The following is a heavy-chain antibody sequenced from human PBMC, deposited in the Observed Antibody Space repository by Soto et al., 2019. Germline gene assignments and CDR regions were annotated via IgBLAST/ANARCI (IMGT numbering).Heavy chain of an antibody. D-gene: IGHD3-9*01. V-gene: IGHV3-23*01. CDR3: AKRGPDILTGYYRDYFDY. J-gene: IGHJ4*02. CDR2: ISGSGGST. Sequence: PGGSLRLSCAASGFTFSSYAMSWVRQAPGKGLEWVSAISGSGGSTYYADSVKGRFTISRDNSKNTLYLQMNSLRAEDTAVYYCAKRGPDILTGYYRDYFDYWGQGTLVTVSS. CDR1: GFTFSSYA.